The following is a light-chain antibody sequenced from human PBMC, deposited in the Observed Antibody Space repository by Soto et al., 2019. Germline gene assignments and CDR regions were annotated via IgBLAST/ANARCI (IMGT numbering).Light chain of an antibody. CDR2: EVS. CDR3: SSRTTSNPYV. Sequence: QSALTQPASLSGSPGQSITISCTGTSSDIGAYTAVSWYQQHPGKAPKLMIYEVSNRPSGVSNRFSASKSGNTASLTISGLQAEDEADYYCSSRTTSNPYVFGTGTKLTVL. J-gene: IGLJ1*01. CDR1: SSDIGAYTA. V-gene: IGLV2-14*01.